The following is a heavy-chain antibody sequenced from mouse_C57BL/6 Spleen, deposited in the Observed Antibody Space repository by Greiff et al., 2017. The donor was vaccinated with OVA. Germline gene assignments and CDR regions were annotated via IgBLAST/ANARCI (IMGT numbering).Heavy chain of an antibody. CDR3: ARSEDYDLDY. D-gene: IGHD2-4*01. CDR2: IDPANGNT. CDR1: GFNIKNPY. J-gene: IGHJ2*01. V-gene: IGHV14-3*01. Sequence: VQLQQSVAELVRPGASVKLSCTASGFNIKNPYMHWVKQRPEQGLEWIGRIDPANGNTKYAPKFQGKATITADTSSNTAYLQLSSLTSEDTAIYYCARSEDYDLDYWGQGTTLTVSS.